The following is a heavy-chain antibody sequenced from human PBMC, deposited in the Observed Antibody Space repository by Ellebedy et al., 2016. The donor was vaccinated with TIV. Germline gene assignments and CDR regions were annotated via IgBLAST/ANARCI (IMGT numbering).Heavy chain of an antibody. CDR2: IIPIFGTA. CDR3: ARDSDSSSPRNHNDY. D-gene: IGHD6-6*01. V-gene: IGHV1-69*13. CDR1: GGTFSSYA. Sequence: SVKVSXXASGGTFSSYAISWVRQAPGQGLEWMGGIIPIFGTANYAQKFQGRVTITADESTSTAYMELSSLRSEDTAVYYCARDSDSSSPRNHNDYWGQGTLVTVSS. J-gene: IGHJ4*02.